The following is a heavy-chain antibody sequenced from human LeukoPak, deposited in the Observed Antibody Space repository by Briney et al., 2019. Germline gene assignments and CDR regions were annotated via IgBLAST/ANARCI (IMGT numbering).Heavy chain of an antibody. J-gene: IGHJ3*02. CDR2: ISSSSGDT. Sequence: GGPLRLSCAASGFTFTNYAMGWVRQAPGKGLEWVSTISSSSGDTYYADSVKGRLTVSRDNSKNTLYLQMNGLRAEDTAVYYCARVAWPDAFDIWGQGTRVTVS. V-gene: IGHV3-23*01. CDR1: GFTFTNYA. CDR3: ARVAWPDAFDI. D-gene: IGHD5-24*01.